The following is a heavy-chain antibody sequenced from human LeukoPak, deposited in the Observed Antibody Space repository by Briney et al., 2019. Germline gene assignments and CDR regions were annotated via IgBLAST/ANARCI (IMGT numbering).Heavy chain of an antibody. CDR3: AKDNSLWDSSDAFDI. CDR2: ISYDGSNK. J-gene: IGHJ3*02. Sequence: GGSLRLSCAASGFTFSSYAMHWVRQAPGKGLEWVAVISYDGSNKYYADSVKGRFTISRDNSKNTLYLQTNSLRAEDTAVYYCAKDNSLWDSSDAFDIWGQGTMVTVSS. V-gene: IGHV3-30-3*01. D-gene: IGHD4-23*01. CDR1: GFTFSSYA.